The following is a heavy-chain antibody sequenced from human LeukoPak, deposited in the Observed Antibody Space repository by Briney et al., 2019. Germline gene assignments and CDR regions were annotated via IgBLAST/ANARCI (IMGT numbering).Heavy chain of an antibody. V-gene: IGHV3-30*18. Sequence: GGSLRLSCAASGFTFSSYGMRWVRQAPGKWLEWVAVISYDGSNKYYADSMEGRFTISRDNSKNTLYLQMNSLRAEDTAVYYCAKDPSYYGDIYYFEYWGQGTLVTVSS. CDR3: AKDPSYYGDIYYFEY. CDR1: GFTFSSYG. CDR2: ISYDGSNK. D-gene: IGHD4-17*01. J-gene: IGHJ4*02.